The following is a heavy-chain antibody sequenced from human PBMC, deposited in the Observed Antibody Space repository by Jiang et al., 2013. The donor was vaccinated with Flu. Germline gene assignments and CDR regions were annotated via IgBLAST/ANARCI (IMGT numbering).Heavy chain of an antibody. J-gene: IGHJ4*02. V-gene: IGHV4-31*02. D-gene: IGHD4-17*01. Sequence: LKSRVTISVDTSKNQFFLKVSSVTAADTAVYYCASRMTTETTVDYWGQGTLVTVSS. CDR3: ASRMTTETTVDY.